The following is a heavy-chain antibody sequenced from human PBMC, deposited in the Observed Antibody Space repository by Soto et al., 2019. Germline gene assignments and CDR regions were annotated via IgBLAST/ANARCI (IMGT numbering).Heavy chain of an antibody. Sequence: PSETLSLTCTVSGGSIRSYYWSWIRQPPGKGLEWIGYIYYSGSTNYNPSLKSRVTISVDTSKNQFSLKLSSVTAADTAVYYCARGPYYYDSSGYYYWFAPWGQGTLVTVSS. D-gene: IGHD3-22*01. CDR3: ARGPYYYDSSGYYYWFAP. CDR2: IYYSGST. J-gene: IGHJ5*02. CDR1: GGSIRSYY. V-gene: IGHV4-59*01.